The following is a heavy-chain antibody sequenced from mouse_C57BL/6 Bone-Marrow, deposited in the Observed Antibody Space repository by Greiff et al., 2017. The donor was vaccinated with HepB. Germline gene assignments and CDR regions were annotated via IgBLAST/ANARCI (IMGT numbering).Heavy chain of an antibody. Sequence: VQLQQSGPELVKPGASVKISCKASGYTFTDYYMNWVKQSHGKSLEWIGDINPNNGGTSYNQKFKGKATLTVDKSSSTAYMELRSLTSEDSAVYYCARDDWCAYWGQGTLVTVSA. CDR2: INPNNGGT. J-gene: IGHJ3*01. CDR3: ARDDWCAY. V-gene: IGHV1-26*01. CDR1: GYTFTDYY.